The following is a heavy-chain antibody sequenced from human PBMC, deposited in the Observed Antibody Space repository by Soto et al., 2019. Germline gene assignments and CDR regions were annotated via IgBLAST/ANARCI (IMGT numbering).Heavy chain of an antibody. Sequence: GASLKVSCTASGYTFTSYYMHWVRQAPGQGLEWMGIINPSGGSTSYAQKFQGRVTMTRDTSTSTVYMELSSLRSEDTAVYYCARELAVAGKPGGAYYYYYYGMDVWGQGTTVTVSS. D-gene: IGHD6-19*01. J-gene: IGHJ6*02. CDR2: INPSGGST. CDR1: GYTFTSYY. V-gene: IGHV1-46*01. CDR3: ARELAVAGKPGGAYYYYYYGMDV.